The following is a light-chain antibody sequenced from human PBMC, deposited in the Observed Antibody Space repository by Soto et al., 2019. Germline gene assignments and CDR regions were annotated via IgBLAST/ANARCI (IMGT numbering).Light chain of an antibody. V-gene: IGKV1-9*01. CDR1: QGVNSY. CDR3: QQLDGYRAT. CDR2: AAS. J-gene: IGKJ5*01. Sequence: DIQLTQSPSFLSASVGDRVTITCRASQGVNSYFACYQQKPGKAPKLLIYAASTLQSRVPPRFSGSGSGTEFTLTTSSLQPEDCAAFFCQQLDGYRATFGQGTRLEIK.